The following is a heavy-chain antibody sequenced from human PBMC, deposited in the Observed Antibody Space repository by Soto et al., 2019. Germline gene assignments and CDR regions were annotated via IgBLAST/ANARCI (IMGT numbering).Heavy chain of an antibody. CDR3: ARDHPTAYFYDKRGFV. J-gene: IGHJ6*02. D-gene: IGHD3-22*01. CDR2: ISGTGNTI. Sequence: EVQLVESGGGLVQPGGSLRLSCSVSGFTFSTYCMNWVCQAPGKGLEWVSYISGTGNTIHYADSVKGRFTISRDNVQNSLFLQMNSLRDEDTAVYYCARDHPTAYFYDKRGFVWGRGTTVTVSS. CDR1: GFTFSTYC. V-gene: IGHV3-48*02.